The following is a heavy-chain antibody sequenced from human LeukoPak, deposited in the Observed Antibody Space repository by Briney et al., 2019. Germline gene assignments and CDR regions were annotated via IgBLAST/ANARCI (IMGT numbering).Heavy chain of an antibody. Sequence: ASVKVSCKASGGTFSSYAISWVRQAPGQGVEWMGGIIPIFGTANYAQKFQGRVTITTDESTSTAYMELSSLRSEDTAVYYCARGRDGYNYAHFDYWGQGTLVTVSS. J-gene: IGHJ4*02. D-gene: IGHD5-24*01. V-gene: IGHV1-69*05. CDR3: ARGRDGYNYAHFDY. CDR2: IIPIFGTA. CDR1: GGTFSSYA.